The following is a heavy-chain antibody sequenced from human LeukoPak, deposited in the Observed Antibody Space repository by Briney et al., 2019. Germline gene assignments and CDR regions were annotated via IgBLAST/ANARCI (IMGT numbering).Heavy chain of an antibody. J-gene: IGHJ4*02. CDR1: GFTFSSYA. D-gene: IGHD2-21*01. CDR2: ISYAGSNK. CDR3: ASEFASVEY. V-gene: IGHV3-30-3*01. Sequence: HPGGSLRLSCAASGFTFSSYAMFWVRQAPGKGLEWVATISYAGSNKYYTDSVKGRFTISRDNSKNTLYLQMNSLRAEDTAVYYCASEFASVEYWGQGTLVTVSS.